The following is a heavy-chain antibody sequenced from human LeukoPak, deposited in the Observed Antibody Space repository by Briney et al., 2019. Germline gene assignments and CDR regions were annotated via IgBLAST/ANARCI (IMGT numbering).Heavy chain of an antibody. Sequence: GGSLRLSCAASGFTFSSYWMSWVRQAPGKGLEWVADINLDGSEKYYVDSVKGRFTISRDNAKNSLNLHTNSLRAEDKAVYYCAREGTRGLFDSWGQGTLVTVSS. D-gene: IGHD1/OR15-1a*01. CDR3: AREGTRGLFDS. CDR1: GFTFSSYW. CDR2: INLDGSEK. V-gene: IGHV3-7*01. J-gene: IGHJ4*02.